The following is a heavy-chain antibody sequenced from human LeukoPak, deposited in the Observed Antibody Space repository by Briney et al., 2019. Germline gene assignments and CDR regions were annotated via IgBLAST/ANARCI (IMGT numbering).Heavy chain of an antibody. CDR3: ARGTMVRGVIYT. Sequence: ASVTVSCKPSGYTFTSYDVNWVRQATGQGLEWVGWMNPNNGNTAYAQKFQGRVSMTRNTSISTAHMELSSLRSEDTAVYYCARGTMVRGVIYTWGQGTLVTVSS. CDR2: MNPNNGNT. V-gene: IGHV1-8*01. J-gene: IGHJ4*02. CDR1: GYTFTSYD. D-gene: IGHD3-10*01.